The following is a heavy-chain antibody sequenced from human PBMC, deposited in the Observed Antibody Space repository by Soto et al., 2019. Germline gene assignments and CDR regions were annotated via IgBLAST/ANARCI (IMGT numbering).Heavy chain of an antibody. D-gene: IGHD2-21*01. Sequence: QVQLVQSGAEVKKPGASVKVSCKASGYTFTEYGMHWVRQAPGQRLEWMGWIITGNGNTEYSQSFQGRVTITSDTSASTASMELSSLTSEDTAVYYCARDAYCGRGDCYSWFAYWGQGTLVTVSS. J-gene: IGHJ4*02. CDR1: GYTFTEYG. V-gene: IGHV1-3*04. CDR3: ARDAYCGRGDCYSWFAY. CDR2: IITGNGNT.